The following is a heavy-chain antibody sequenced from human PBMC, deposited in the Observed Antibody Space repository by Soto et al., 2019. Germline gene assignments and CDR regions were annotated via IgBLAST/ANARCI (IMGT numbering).Heavy chain of an antibody. Sequence: PGGSLRLSCAASGFTFSSYAMSWVRQAPGKGLEWVSAISGSGGSTDYANSVEGRFTISRDNSKNTLYLQMGSLRAEDMALYYCARRGYGSRWPNVHLDVWGKGTTVTVSS. V-gene: IGHV3-23*01. CDR1: GFTFSSYA. CDR2: ISGSGGST. J-gene: IGHJ6*04. CDR3: ARRGYGSRWPNVHLDV. D-gene: IGHD6-13*01.